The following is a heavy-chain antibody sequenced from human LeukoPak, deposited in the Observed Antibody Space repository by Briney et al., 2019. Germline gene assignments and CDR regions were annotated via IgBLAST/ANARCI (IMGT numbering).Heavy chain of an antibody. Sequence: SETLSLTCTVSGTSINNFYWTWSRQPAGKGLEWIGRIEASGSTKYNPSLKSRVSMSVDTSKKQFSLSLSSVTAADTAVYYCARGGYDSSGNPDYWGQGTLVAVSS. J-gene: IGHJ4*02. CDR1: GTSINNFY. D-gene: IGHD3-22*01. CDR3: ARGGYDSSGNPDY. V-gene: IGHV4-4*07. CDR2: IEASGST.